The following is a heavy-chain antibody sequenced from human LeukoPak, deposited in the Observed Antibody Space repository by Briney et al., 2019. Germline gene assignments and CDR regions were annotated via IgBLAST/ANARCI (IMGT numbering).Heavy chain of an antibody. CDR3: ARKGVYYDFWSGYYEYYFDY. D-gene: IGHD3-3*01. J-gene: IGHJ4*02. V-gene: IGHV1-18*01. CDR1: GYTFNSYG. Sequence: GASVKVSCKASGYTFNSYGISWVRQAPGQGLEWMGWISAYSGNTNYAQKLQGRVAMTTDTSTSTAYMELSRLRSDDTAVYYCARKGVYYDFWSGYYEYYFDYWGQGTLVTVSS. CDR2: ISAYSGNT.